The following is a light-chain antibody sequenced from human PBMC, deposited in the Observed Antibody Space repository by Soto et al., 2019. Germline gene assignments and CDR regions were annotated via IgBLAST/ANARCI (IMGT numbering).Light chain of an antibody. CDR2: GNS. J-gene: IGLJ2*01. CDR1: SSNIGAGYG. Sequence: QSVLTQPPSVSGAPGQRVTISCTGSSSNIGAGYGVHWYQQLPGTAPKLLIYGNSNRPSGVPDRFSGSKSGTSAPLAITGLQAEDEADYYCQSYDISLSVVFGGGTQLTVL. CDR3: QSYDISLSVV. V-gene: IGLV1-40*01.